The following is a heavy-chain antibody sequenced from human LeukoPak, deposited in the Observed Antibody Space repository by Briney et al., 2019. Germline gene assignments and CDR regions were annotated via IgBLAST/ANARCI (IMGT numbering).Heavy chain of an antibody. V-gene: IGHV1-3*01. D-gene: IGHD3-10*01. CDR1: GGTFSSYA. Sequence: ASVKVSCKASGGTFSSYAISWVRQAPGQRLEWMGWINAGSGNTKYSQKFQGRVTITRDTSASTAYMELSSLRSEDTAVYYCARDCGHRYYGSGSAFDYWGQGTLVTVSS. J-gene: IGHJ4*02. CDR3: ARDCGHRYYGSGSAFDY. CDR2: INAGSGNT.